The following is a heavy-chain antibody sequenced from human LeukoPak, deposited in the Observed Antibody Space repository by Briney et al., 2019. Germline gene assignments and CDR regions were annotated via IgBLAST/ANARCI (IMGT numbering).Heavy chain of an antibody. V-gene: IGHV4-34*01. CDR1: GGSFSGYY. Sequence: SETLSLTCAVYGGSFSGYYWSWIRQPPGKGLEWIGEIHWSGGTNYNPSLKSRVTISVDTSKNQFSLKLSSVTAADTAVYYCARAHYDYVWGSYPNAFDIWGQGTMVT. CDR2: IHWSGGT. CDR3: ARAHYDYVWGSYPNAFDI. J-gene: IGHJ3*02. D-gene: IGHD3-16*02.